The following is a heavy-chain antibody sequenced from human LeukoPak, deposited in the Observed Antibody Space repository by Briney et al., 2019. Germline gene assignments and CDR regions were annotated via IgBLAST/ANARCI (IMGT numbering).Heavy chain of an antibody. CDR3: ARGSGTTSEYYYMDV. V-gene: IGHV4-4*07. J-gene: IGHJ6*03. CDR1: GGSISSYY. D-gene: IGHD1-7*01. Sequence: PSETLSLTCTVSGGSISSYYWSWIRQPAGKGLEWIGRIYTSGSTNSNPSLKRRVTMSVDTSKNQFSLKLSSVTAADTTVYYCARGSGTTSEYYYMDVWGKGTTVTVSS. CDR2: IYTSGST.